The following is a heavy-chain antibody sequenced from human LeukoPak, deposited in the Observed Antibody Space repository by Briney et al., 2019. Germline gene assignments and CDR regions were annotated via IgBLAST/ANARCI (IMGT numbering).Heavy chain of an antibody. V-gene: IGHV3-23*01. Sequence: PGGSLRLSCAASGLTFSSYAMSWVRQAPGKGLEWVSAISGSGGSTYYADSVKGRFTISRDNSKNTLYLQMNSLRAEDTAVYYCASSLGGYSYGSYYYMDVWGKGTTVTVSS. CDR3: ASSLGGYSYGSYYYMDV. D-gene: IGHD5-18*01. J-gene: IGHJ6*03. CDR2: ISGSGGST. CDR1: GLTFSSYA.